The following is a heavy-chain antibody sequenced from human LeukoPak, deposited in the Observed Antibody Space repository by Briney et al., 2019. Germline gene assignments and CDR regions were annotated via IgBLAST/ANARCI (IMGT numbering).Heavy chain of an antibody. J-gene: IGHJ4*02. CDR3: ARDQLAYSGYDTLFDY. D-gene: IGHD5-12*01. V-gene: IGHV3-30*04. CDR2: ISYDGSNK. Sequence: GGSQRLSCAASGFTFNSYAIHWVRQAPGKGLEWVAVISYDGSNKYYADSVKGRFTISRDNTKNTLYLQLNSLRPEDTAVYYCARDQLAYSGYDTLFDYWGQGTLVTVSS. CDR1: GFTFNSYA.